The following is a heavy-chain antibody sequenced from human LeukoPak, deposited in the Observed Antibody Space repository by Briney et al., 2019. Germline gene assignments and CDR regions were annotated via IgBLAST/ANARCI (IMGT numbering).Heavy chain of an antibody. J-gene: IGHJ4*02. Sequence: SETLSLTCAVYGGSFSGYYWSWIRQPPGKGLEWIGEINHSGGTNYNPSLKSRVTISVDTSKNQFSLKLSSVTAADTAVYYCARRDRPGMLDYWGQGTLVTVSS. CDR1: GGSFSGYY. CDR2: INHSGGT. D-gene: IGHD2-8*01. CDR3: ARRDRPGMLDY. V-gene: IGHV4-34*01.